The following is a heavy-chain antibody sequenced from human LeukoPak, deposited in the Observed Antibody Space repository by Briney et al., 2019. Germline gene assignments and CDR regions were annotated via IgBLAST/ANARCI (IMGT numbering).Heavy chain of an antibody. V-gene: IGHV4-59*08. Sequence: SETLSLTCTVSGGSISSYYWSWIRQPPGKGLEWVGYIYYSGSTNYNPSLKSRVTISVDTSKNQYSLKLSSVTAAGPAVYYCARHVKGATPLFYFDYWGQGTLVSVSS. D-gene: IGHD1-26*01. CDR2: IYYSGST. CDR1: GGSISSYY. CDR3: ARHVKGATPLFYFDY. J-gene: IGHJ4*02.